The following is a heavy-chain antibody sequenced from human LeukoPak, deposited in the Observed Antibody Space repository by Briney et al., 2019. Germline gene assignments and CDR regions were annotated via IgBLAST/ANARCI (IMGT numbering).Heavy chain of an antibody. CDR2: IYYSGST. V-gene: IGHV4-39*01. D-gene: IGHD5-24*01. CDR1: GGSISSSSYY. CDR3: ARGNELPTIRDGYNSGNWFDP. Sequence: KPSETLSLTCTVSGGSISSSSYYWGWIRQPPGKGLEWIGSIYYSGSTYYNPSLKSRVTISVDTSKNQFSLKLSSVTAADTAVYYCARGNELPTIRDGYNSGNWFDPWGQGTLVTVSS. J-gene: IGHJ5*02.